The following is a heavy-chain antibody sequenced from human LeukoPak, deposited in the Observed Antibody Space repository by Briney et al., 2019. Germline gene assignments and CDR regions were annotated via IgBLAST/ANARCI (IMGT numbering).Heavy chain of an antibody. Sequence: GRSLRLSCAASGFTFSSYAMHWVRQAPGKGLEWVAVISYDGSNKYYADSVKGRFTISRDNSKNTLYLQMNGLRAEDTAVYYCARDRGELGTLDYWGQGTLVTVSS. V-gene: IGHV3-30*04. D-gene: IGHD7-27*01. CDR2: ISYDGSNK. CDR3: ARDRGELGTLDY. J-gene: IGHJ4*02. CDR1: GFTFSSYA.